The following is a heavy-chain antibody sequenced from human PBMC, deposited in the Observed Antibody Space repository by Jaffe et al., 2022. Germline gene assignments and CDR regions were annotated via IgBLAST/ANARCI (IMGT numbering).Heavy chain of an antibody. V-gene: IGHV3-23*01. D-gene: IGHD3-16*01. CDR2: ISGSGGST. Sequence: EVQLLESGGGLVQPGGSLRLSCAASGFTFSSYVMSWVRQAPGKGLEWVSAISGSGGSTYYADSVKGRFTLSRDNSKNTLYLQMNSLRAEDTAVYYCVTGSPIWGRLDYWGQGTLVTVSS. CDR3: VTGSPIWGRLDY. J-gene: IGHJ4*02. CDR1: GFTFSSYV.